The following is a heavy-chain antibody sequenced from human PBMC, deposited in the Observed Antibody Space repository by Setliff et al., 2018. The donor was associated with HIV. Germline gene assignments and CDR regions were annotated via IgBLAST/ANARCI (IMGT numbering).Heavy chain of an antibody. CDR3: AKTNGWFLIDY. D-gene: IGHD6-19*01. CDR1: GFTLSHYG. V-gene: IGHV3-30*02. Sequence: GGSLRLSCAASGFTLSHYGMHWVRQAPGKGLEWVTFIRNDASNTYYADSVKGRFTISRDDSKNTLFLQMDSLRPEDTALYYCAKTNGWFLIDYWGQGTLVTVSS. J-gene: IGHJ4*02. CDR2: IRNDASNT.